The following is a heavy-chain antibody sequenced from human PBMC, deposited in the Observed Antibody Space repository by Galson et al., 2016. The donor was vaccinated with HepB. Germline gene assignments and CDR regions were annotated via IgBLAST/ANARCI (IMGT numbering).Heavy chain of an antibody. CDR2: ISWNSNSI. CDR3: SKDIVLRYSGNRFDY. J-gene: IGHJ4*02. Sequence: SLRLSCAASGFTFDDYAMHWVRQAPGKGLEWVSGISWNSNSIGYADSVKGRFTISRDNAKNSLYLQMNSLRAEDTALYYFSKDIVLRYSGNRFDYWGQGTLVTVSS. D-gene: IGHD5-12*01. V-gene: IGHV3-9*01. CDR1: GFTFDDYA.